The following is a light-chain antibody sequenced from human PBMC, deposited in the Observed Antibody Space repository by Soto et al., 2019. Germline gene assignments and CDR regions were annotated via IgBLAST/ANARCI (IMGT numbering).Light chain of an antibody. V-gene: IGLV2-14*01. CDR2: EVS. Sequence: QSVLTQPASVSGSPGQSITISCTGTSSDVGGYNYVSWYQQHPGKAPKLMIYEVSNRPSGVSNRFSGSKSANTASLTLSGLQAKDEADYYCSSYTSSNTWVFGGGTKLTVL. CDR3: SSYTSSNTWV. J-gene: IGLJ3*02. CDR1: SSDVGGYNY.